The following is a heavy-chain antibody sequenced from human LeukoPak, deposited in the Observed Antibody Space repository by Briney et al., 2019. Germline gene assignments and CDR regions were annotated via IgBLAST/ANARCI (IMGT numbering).Heavy chain of an antibody. CDR2: IYTSETT. D-gene: IGHD2-2*01. Sequence: SETLSLTCTVSGASISSYYWSWIRQPPGKGLEWIGYIYTSETTNFNPALRSRVTTSIDTSKNQVSLRLSSVTAADTALYYCARHRSPSSLSFFDIWGQGMLVIVSS. CDR1: GASISSYY. V-gene: IGHV4-4*09. J-gene: IGHJ4*02. CDR3: ARHRSPSSLSFFDI.